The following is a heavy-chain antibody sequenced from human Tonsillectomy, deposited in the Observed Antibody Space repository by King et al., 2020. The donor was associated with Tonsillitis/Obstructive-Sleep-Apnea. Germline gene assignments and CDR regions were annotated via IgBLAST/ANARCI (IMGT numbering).Heavy chain of an antibody. J-gene: IGHJ4*02. CDR1: GFTFSTYA. CDR3: AKVLRVLRTYYYDTSPPVGH. CDR2: ISGSGDST. Sequence: VQLVESGGGLVQPGGSLRLSCAASGFTFSTYAMSWGRQAPGKGLEWVSAISGSGDSTYYADSVKGRFTISRDSSKNTLYRQMNSLRAEDTAVYYCAKVLRVLRTYYYDTSPPVGHWGQGTLVTVSS. V-gene: IGHV3-23*04. D-gene: IGHD3-22*01.